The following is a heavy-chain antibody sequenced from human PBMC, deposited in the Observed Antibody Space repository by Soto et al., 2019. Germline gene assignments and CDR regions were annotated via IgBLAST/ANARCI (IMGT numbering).Heavy chain of an antibody. CDR2: IYSGGTT. CDR1: GFIVSSNY. CDR3: ARGGCRSGGSCYSYYYYYMDV. J-gene: IGHJ6*03. Sequence: PGGSLRLSCAASGFIVSSNYMSWVRQAPGKGLEWVSVIYSGGTTFYADSVKGRFTISRDNSKNTLYLQMNSLRAEDTAVYYCARGGCRSGGSCYSYYYYYMDVWGKGTTVTVSS. V-gene: IGHV3-66*01. D-gene: IGHD2-15*01.